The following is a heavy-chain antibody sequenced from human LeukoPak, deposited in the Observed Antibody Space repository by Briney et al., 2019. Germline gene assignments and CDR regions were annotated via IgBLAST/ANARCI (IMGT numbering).Heavy chain of an antibody. CDR2: INHSGST. CDR1: GGSFSGYY. CDR3: WRGDLLWFGELLDYDYYGMDV. Sequence: SETLTLTCAVYGGSFSGYYWSWIRQPPGKGLEWIGEINHSGSTNYNPSLKSRVTISVDKSKNQLSLQLSPLNGADTAVYYCWRGDLLWFGELLDYDYYGMDVWGQGTTVTVSS. V-gene: IGHV4-34*01. D-gene: IGHD3-10*01. J-gene: IGHJ6*02.